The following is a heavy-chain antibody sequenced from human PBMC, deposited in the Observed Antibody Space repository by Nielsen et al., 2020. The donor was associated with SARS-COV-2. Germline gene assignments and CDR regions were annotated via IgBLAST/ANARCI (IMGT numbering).Heavy chain of an antibody. CDR2: INNYNGNT. CDR3: ARGPCMSGYWCRRAPNFDY. J-gene: IGHJ4*02. V-gene: IGHV1-18*01. D-gene: IGHD3-3*01. Sequence: ASVKVSCKASGYTFPNYGISWVRQAPGQGLEWMGWINNYNGNTHYAQNLQGRVTMTTDTSTSTAYMELRSLRSDDTAVYYCARGPCMSGYWCRRAPNFDYWGQGTLVTVSS. CDR1: GYTFPNYG.